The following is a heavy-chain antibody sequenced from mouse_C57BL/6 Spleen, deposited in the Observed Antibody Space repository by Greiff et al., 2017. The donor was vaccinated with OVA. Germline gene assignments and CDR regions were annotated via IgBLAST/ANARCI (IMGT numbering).Heavy chain of an antibody. Sequence: EVKLMESGGGLVKPGGSLKLSCAASGFTFSSYATSWVRQTPEKRLEWVATISDGGSYTYYPDNVKGRFTISRDNAKNNLYLQMSHLKSEDTAMYYCARDRGNYAMDYWGQGTSVTVSS. CDR1: GFTFSSYA. CDR3: ARDRGNYAMDY. V-gene: IGHV5-4*01. D-gene: IGHD3-3*01. CDR2: ISDGGSYT. J-gene: IGHJ4*01.